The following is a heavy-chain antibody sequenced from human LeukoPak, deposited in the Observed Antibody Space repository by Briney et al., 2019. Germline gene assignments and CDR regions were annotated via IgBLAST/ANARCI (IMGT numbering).Heavy chain of an antibody. J-gene: IGHJ4*02. D-gene: IGHD4-23*01. V-gene: IGHV3-30*18. CDR3: AKDPHDYGGNSVLVY. Sequence: GGSLRLSCAASGFTFSSYGMHWVRQAPGKGLEWVAVISYDGSNKYYADSVKGRFTISRDNSKNTLYLQMNSLRAEDTAVYYCAKDPHDYGGNSVLVYWGQGTLVTVSS. CDR2: ISYDGSNK. CDR1: GFTFSSYG.